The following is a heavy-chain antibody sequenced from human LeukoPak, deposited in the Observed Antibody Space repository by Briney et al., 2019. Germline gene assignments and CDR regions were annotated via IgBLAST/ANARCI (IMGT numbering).Heavy chain of an antibody. CDR2: IQYDGRNT. D-gene: IGHD6-13*01. Sequence: GGSLTLSCAASGFTFSSYGMHWVRQAPGKGLEWVAFIQYDGRNTYYADSVKGRFTISRDNSKNMLYLQMNSLRAEDTAVYYCAKDESSWYPGYFDYWGHGTLVTVSS. CDR3: AKDESSWYPGYFDY. CDR1: GFTFSSYG. V-gene: IGHV3-30*02. J-gene: IGHJ4*01.